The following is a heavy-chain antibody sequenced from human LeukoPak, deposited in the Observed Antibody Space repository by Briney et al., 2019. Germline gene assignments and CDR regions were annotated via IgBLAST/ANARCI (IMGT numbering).Heavy chain of an antibody. V-gene: IGHV3-23*01. CDR3: AGSSSWGSFDY. J-gene: IGHJ4*02. Sequence: GGSLRLSCAASGFTFSTFAMIWVRQPPGKGLEWVSSIFPSGGEIHYADSVKGRFTISRDNSKNTLYLQMNSLRAEDTAVYYCAGSSSWGSFDYWGQGTLVTVSS. CDR2: IFPSGGEI. D-gene: IGHD6-13*01. CDR1: GFTFSTFA.